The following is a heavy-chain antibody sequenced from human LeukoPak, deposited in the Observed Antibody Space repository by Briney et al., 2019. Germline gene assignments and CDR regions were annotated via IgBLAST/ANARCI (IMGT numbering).Heavy chain of an antibody. CDR3: TRGAYTYGLN. D-gene: IGHD5-18*01. Sequence: GGSLRLSCAASGFNFDDYAMHWVRQAPGKGLEWVSGISWNSGSIGYADSVKGRFTISRDNAKNTLYLQMSSLRAEDTAVYYCTRGAYTYGLNWGQGTLVTVSS. V-gene: IGHV3-9*01. CDR1: GFNFDDYA. CDR2: ISWNSGSI. J-gene: IGHJ4*02.